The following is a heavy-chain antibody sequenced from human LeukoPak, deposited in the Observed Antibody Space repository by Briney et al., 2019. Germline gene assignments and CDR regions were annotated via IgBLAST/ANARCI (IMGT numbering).Heavy chain of an antibody. CDR1: GYTFTSYY. J-gene: IGHJ4*02. D-gene: IGHD6-19*01. CDR2: INPSGGGT. V-gene: IGHV1-46*01. CDR3: ARLAVAQTGLFDY. Sequence: ASVKVSCKASGYTFTSYYMHWVRQAPGQGLEWMGIINPSGGGTSYAQKFQGRVTMTRDTSTSTVYMEVSSLRSEDTAVYYCARLAVAQTGLFDYWGQGTLVTVSS.